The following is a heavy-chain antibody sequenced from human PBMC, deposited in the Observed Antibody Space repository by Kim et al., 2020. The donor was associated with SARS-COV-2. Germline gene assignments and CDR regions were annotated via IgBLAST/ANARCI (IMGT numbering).Heavy chain of an antibody. V-gene: IGHV3-23*01. Sequence: GGSLRLSCAASGFTFSSYAMSWVRQAPGKGLEWVSAISGSGGSTYYADSVKGRFTISRDNSKNTLYLQMNSLRAEDTAVYYCAKERRDCSGGSCYSSYFDYWGQEPWSPSPQ. J-gene: IGHJ4*01. CDR2: ISGSGGST. D-gene: IGHD2-15*01. CDR1: GFTFSSYA. CDR3: AKERRDCSGGSCYSSYFDY.